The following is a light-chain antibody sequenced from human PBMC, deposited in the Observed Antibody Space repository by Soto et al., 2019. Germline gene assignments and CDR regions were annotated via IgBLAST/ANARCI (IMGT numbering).Light chain of an antibody. CDR2: DVI. Sequence: QSVLTQPPSASGSPGQSVTISCTGTSRDIGGYDFVSWYQQHPGKAPKLLIYDVIKRPSGVPDRFSGSKSGNTAPLTVSGLQTDDEADYYCSSYGGSNNLLFGGGTKVTVL. CDR3: SSYGGSNNLL. CDR1: SRDIGGYDF. J-gene: IGLJ2*01. V-gene: IGLV2-8*01.